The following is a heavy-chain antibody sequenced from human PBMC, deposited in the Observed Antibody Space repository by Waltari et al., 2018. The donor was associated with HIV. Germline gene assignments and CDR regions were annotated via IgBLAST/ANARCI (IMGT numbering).Heavy chain of an antibody. CDR1: GYKFTNYW. Sequence: EVRLVQSGAEVKRPGDSLKISCKASGYKFTNYWIGWVGQTAGKGLEWIGVIYPHTSRVQNNPAVHGRGEISTVWSTRTAHLQWRSLTALDTGVYYCARRPDYGGDWFDSWGQGTLVTVSS. CDR2: IYPHTSRV. D-gene: IGHD3-10*01. V-gene: IGHV5-51*03. J-gene: IGHJ5*01. CDR3: ARRPDYGGDWFDS.